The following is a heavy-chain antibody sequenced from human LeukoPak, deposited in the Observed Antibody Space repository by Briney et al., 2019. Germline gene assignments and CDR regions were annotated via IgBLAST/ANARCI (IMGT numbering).Heavy chain of an antibody. CDR1: GFTFDDYA. D-gene: IGHD4-17*01. V-gene: IGHV3-9*01. CDR3: AKGGFNGDYFDY. Sequence: GRSLRLSCAASGFTFDDYAMHWVRQAPGKGLEWVSGISWNSGSIGYADSVKGRFTISRDNAKNSLYLQMNSLRAEDTALYYCAKGGFNGDYFDYWGQGTLVTVSS. J-gene: IGHJ4*02. CDR2: ISWNSGSI.